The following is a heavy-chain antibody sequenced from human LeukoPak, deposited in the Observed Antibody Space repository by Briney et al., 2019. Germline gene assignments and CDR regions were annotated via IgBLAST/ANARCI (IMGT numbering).Heavy chain of an antibody. V-gene: IGHV4-39*01. CDR3: ARLDIVVVPAAMPCWFDP. CDR1: GGSISSSSYY. D-gene: IGHD2-2*01. Sequence: SETLSLTCTVSGGSISSSSYYWGRIRQPPGKGLEWIGSIYYSGSTYYNPSLKSRVTISVDTSKNQFSLKLSSVTAADTAVYYCARLDIVVVPAAMPCWFDPWGQGTLVTVSS. CDR2: IYYSGST. J-gene: IGHJ5*02.